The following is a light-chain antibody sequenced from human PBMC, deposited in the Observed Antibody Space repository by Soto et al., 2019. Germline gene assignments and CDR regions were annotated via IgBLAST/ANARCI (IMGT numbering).Light chain of an antibody. V-gene: IGLV2-14*01. J-gene: IGLJ1*01. CDR2: EVS. CDR1: SSDVGGYNY. CDR3: SSYTSISTFV. Sequence: QSVLTQPASVSGSPGQSITTSCTGTSSDVGGYNYVSWYQQDPGTAPKLLIYEVSNRPSGVSSRFSGSKSGNTASLTISGLQAEDEADYYCSSYTSISTFVFGTGTKVTVL.